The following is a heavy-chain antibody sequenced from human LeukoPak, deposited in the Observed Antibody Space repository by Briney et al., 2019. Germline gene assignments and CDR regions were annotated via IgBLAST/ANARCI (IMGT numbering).Heavy chain of an antibody. V-gene: IGHV4-59*01. D-gene: IGHD1-14*01. Sequence: SETLSLTCTASGGTISSYYWRWIRQPPGKGLKWIGNIYYSGYTTYSPSLRSRVTMSVDTSKNQFSLKLSSVTAADTAVYYCARETARKGAHYMDVWGKGTMITISS. J-gene: IGHJ6*03. CDR3: ARETARKGAHYMDV. CDR1: GGTISSYY. CDR2: IYYSGYT.